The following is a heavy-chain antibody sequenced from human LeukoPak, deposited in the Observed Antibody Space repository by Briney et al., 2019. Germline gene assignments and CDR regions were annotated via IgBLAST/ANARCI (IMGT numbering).Heavy chain of an antibody. CDR2: ISLSGTT. CDR3: TRENRPFCSFAY. CDR1: GGSIDIYNY. J-gene: IGHJ4*02. D-gene: IGHD2-15*01. V-gene: IGHV4-4*02. Sequence: SGTLSLTCGVSGGSIDIYNYCSWVHQAPGKGLELVGEISLSGTTNYNPSLRSRVTIFLGRANNELSLSLTSVTAADSAVYYCTRENRPFCSFAYWGQGVLVTVSS.